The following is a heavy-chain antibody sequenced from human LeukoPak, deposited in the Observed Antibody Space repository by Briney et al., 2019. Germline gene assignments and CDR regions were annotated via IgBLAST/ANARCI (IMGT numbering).Heavy chain of an antibody. V-gene: IGHV3-21*04. Sequence: GSLRLSCAASGFTFSSYSMNCVRQAPGKGLEWVSFISTSSSYIYYADSLKGRFTISRDNAKKSLYLQINSLRAEDMALYYCARAPSSSWYGLPFDYWGQGTLVTVSS. CDR2: ISTSSSYI. CDR3: ARAPSSSWYGLPFDY. J-gene: IGHJ4*02. CDR1: GFTFSSYS. D-gene: IGHD6-13*01.